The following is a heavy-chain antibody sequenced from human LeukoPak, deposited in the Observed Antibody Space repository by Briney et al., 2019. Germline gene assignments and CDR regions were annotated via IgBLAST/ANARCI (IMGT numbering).Heavy chain of an antibody. CDR3: ATGSQPGTTFDY. D-gene: IGHD1-14*01. V-gene: IGHV3-43*02. CDR1: GFTFNDYP. J-gene: IGHJ4*02. Sequence: PGGSLRLSCAASGFTFNDYPMHWVRQAPGKGLEWVSLISGDGSVTYYADSVKGRLTISRDNSKNSLYLQMNSLRLEDTAFYYCATGSQPGTTFDYWGQGTLVTASS. CDR2: ISGDGSVT.